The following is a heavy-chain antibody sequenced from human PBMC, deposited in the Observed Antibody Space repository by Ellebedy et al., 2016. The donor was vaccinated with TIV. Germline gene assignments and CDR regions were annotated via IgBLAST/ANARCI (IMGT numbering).Heavy chain of an antibody. CDR3: AKDAFSRGDY. CDR1: GFPFSSFE. Sequence: GESLKISCAASGFPFSSFEFNWVRQSPGKGLEWVSYISSSGTTKYYADSVKGRFTISRDNAKNSLYLQMNSLRVEDTAVYYCAKDAFSRGDYWGQGTLVTVSS. J-gene: IGHJ4*02. D-gene: IGHD3-3*02. V-gene: IGHV3-48*03. CDR2: ISSSGTTK.